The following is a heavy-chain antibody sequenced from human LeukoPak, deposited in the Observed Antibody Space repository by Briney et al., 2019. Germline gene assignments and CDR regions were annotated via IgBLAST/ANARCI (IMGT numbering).Heavy chain of an antibody. Sequence: YVKVSFKASGGAFSSYSITWVRPAPGQGVEWMGGIMPLFNTANYAQQFQRRVTITTDDSTSTAYMELSSLRFDDTAMYYCARVDRYHYYLDVWGKGTTVTVSS. CDR3: ARVDRYHYYLDV. J-gene: IGHJ6*03. CDR1: GGAFSSYS. V-gene: IGHV1-69*05. CDR2: IMPLFNTA.